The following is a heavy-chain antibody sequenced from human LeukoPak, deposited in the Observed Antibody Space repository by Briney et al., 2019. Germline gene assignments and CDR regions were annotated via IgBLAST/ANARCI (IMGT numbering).Heavy chain of an antibody. V-gene: IGHV3-33*01. CDR2: IWHDGSHK. Sequence: SLRLSCAASGFAFNTYAMHWVRPAPGQGLEWVALIWHDGSHKFYSNSVRGQFTISRDNSKNTVSLQMNNLRPEDTAVYYCAREIFGSGSHPDFWGQGTLVTVSS. CDR1: GFAFNTYA. J-gene: IGHJ4*02. D-gene: IGHD3-10*01. CDR3: AREIFGSGSHPDF.